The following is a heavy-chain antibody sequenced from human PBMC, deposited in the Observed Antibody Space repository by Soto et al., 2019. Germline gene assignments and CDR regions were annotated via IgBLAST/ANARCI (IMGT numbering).Heavy chain of an antibody. CDR3: TTAGQWYFWTAYYFEH. J-gene: IGHJ4*02. V-gene: IGHV3-15*01. Sequence: GGSLRLSCAASGFTFGNAWMIWVRQAAGKGLEWVGRIKSKTDRGPTTEYAASVKGRFTLSKDDSTDMVYLQMNSLKIEDTAVYYCTTAGQWYFWTAYYFEHWGQGTPVTVSS. CDR1: GFTFGNAW. CDR2: IKSKTDRGPTT. D-gene: IGHD3-3*01.